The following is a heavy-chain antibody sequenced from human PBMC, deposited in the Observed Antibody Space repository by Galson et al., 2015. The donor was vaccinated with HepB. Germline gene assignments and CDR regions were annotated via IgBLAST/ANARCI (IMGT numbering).Heavy chain of an antibody. Sequence: SLRLSCAASGFTFSSYGMNWVRQAPGKGLEWVAVISCDGSNKYYADSVKGRFTISRDNSKNTLYLQMNSLRAEDTAVYYCAKDHYAFWSGDGLPVWFDYWGQGTLVTVSS. J-gene: IGHJ4*02. CDR2: ISCDGSNK. CDR1: GFTFSSYG. CDR3: AKDHYAFWSGDGLPVWFDY. D-gene: IGHD3-3*01. V-gene: IGHV3-30*18.